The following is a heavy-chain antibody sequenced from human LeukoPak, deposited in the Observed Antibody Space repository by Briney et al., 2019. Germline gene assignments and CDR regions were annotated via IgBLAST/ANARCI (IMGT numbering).Heavy chain of an antibody. D-gene: IGHD6-19*01. CDR1: GYTFTGYY. V-gene: IGHV1-2*02. J-gene: IGHJ4*02. Sequence: ASVKVSCKASGYTFTGYYMHWVRHAPGPGLEWMGWINPNSGGTNSAQKFQGRVTMTTDTSISTAYMELSRLRSDDTAVYYCARVGSDSSGWRRFDYWGQGTLVTVSS. CDR2: INPNSGGT. CDR3: ARVGSDSSGWRRFDY.